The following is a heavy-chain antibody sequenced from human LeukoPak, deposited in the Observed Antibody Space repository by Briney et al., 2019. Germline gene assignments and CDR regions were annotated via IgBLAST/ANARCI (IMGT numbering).Heavy chain of an antibody. Sequence: GGSLRLSCAASGLTFNNYAMSWVRQAPGKGLEWVSAISGSGMTTYYADPVKGRFTISRDNSKNTLYLQMNSLRAEDTAVYYCAKRDSSDYSHYFDYWGQGTLVTVSS. CDR2: ISGSGMTT. D-gene: IGHD3-22*01. CDR1: GLTFNNYA. CDR3: AKRDSSDYSHYFDY. V-gene: IGHV3-23*01. J-gene: IGHJ4*02.